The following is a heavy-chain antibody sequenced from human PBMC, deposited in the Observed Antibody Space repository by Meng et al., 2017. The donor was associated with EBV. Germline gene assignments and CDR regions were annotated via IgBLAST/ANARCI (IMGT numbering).Heavy chain of an antibody. CDR2: IYWDDAK. Sequence: LKESGPPLVNPTQTLLLTCTFSGIPLTTSGVGVGWIRQPPGKALEWLAVIYWDDAKRYSPSLKNRLTITKDTSKNQVVLTMTNMDPVDTATYFCAHSKYYSDSGGYWDYFDDWGQGTLVTVSS. CDR3: AHSKYYSDSGGYWDYFDD. J-gene: IGHJ4*02. CDR1: GIPLTTSGVG. V-gene: IGHV2-5*02. D-gene: IGHD3-10*01.